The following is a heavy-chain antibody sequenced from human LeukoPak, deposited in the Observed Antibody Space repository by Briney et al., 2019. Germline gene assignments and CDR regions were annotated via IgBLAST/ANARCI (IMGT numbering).Heavy chain of an antibody. J-gene: IGHJ5*02. CDR1: GYTFTSYD. CDR2: MNPNSGNT. D-gene: IGHD2-2*01. V-gene: IGHV1-8*01. Sequence: ASVKVSCKASGYTFTSYDINWVRQATGQGLEWMGWMNPNSGNTGYAQKFQGRVTMTRNTSISTAYMELSSLRSEDTAVYYCARGRRSRRGNWFDPWGQGTLVTVSS. CDR3: ARGRRSRRGNWFDP.